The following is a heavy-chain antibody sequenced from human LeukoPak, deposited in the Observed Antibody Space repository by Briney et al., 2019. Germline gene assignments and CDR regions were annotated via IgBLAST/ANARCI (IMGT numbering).Heavy chain of an antibody. J-gene: IGHJ3*02. CDR1: GGSISSSTYY. CDR2: IYYSGST. Sequence: SETLSLTCTVSGGSISSSTYYWGWIRQPPGKGLEWIGSIYYSGSTYYNPSLKSRVTISVDTSKNQFSLKLCSVTAADTAVYYCARPAVYSGSHGDAFDIWGQGTMVTVSS. V-gene: IGHV4-39*01. D-gene: IGHD1-26*01. CDR3: ARPAVYSGSHGDAFDI.